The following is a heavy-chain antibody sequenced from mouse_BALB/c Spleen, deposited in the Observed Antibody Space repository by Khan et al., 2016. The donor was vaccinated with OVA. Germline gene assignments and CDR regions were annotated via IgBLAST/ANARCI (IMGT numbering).Heavy chain of an antibody. Sequence: VQLQQSGAELMKPGASVKLSCTVSGFNIKDTYMHWVKQRPEQGLEWIGRIDPANGNTKYDPKFQGKATITADTSSNTAYLQLSSLTSEDTAVYYCAYSLHLDAMDYWGQGTSVTVSS. J-gene: IGHJ4*01. D-gene: IGHD1-2*01. CDR2: IDPANGNT. CDR3: AYSLHLDAMDY. CDR1: GFNIKDTY. V-gene: IGHV14-3*02.